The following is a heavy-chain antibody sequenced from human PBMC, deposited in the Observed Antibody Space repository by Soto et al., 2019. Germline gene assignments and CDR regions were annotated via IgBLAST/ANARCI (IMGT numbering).Heavy chain of an antibody. J-gene: IGHJ4*02. D-gene: IGHD1-26*01. CDR2: IYYSGST. CDR1: GGSISSYY. V-gene: IGHV4-59*01. Sequence: SETLSLTCTVSGGSISSYYWSWIRQPPGKGLEWIGYIYYSGSTNYNPSLKSRVTISVDTSKNQFSLKLSSVTAADTAVYYCARVKDGSYRPRYFDYWGQGTLVTVSS. CDR3: ARVKDGSYRPRYFDY.